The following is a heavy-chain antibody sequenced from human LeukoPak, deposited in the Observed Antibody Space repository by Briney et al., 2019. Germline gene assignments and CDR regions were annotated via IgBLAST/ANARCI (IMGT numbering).Heavy chain of an antibody. D-gene: IGHD2-2*01. CDR2: INHSGST. J-gene: IGHJ6*03. V-gene: IGHV4-34*01. CDR1: GGSFSGYY. Sequence: SETLSLTCAVYGGSFSGYYWSWIRQPPGKGLEWIGEINHSGSTNYNPSLKSRVTISVDTSKNQFSPKLSSVTAADTAVYYCARGRGKCSSTSCPHYYYMDVWGKGTTVTVSS. CDR3: ARGRGKCSSTSCPHYYYMDV.